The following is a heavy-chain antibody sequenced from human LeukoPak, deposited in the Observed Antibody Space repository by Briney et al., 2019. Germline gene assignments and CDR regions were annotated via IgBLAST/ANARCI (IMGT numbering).Heavy chain of an antibody. J-gene: IGHJ4*02. Sequence: GGSLRLSCAASGFTFSTYAVNWVRQAPGKGLEWVSTISGAGGSTYYADSVKGRFTISRDNSKNSLYLQMNSLRDEDTAVYYCARDGRKGDDSNFLDYWGQGTLVTVSS. CDR2: ISGAGGST. D-gene: IGHD4-11*01. CDR3: ARDGRKGDDSNFLDY. V-gene: IGHV3-23*01. CDR1: GFTFSTYA.